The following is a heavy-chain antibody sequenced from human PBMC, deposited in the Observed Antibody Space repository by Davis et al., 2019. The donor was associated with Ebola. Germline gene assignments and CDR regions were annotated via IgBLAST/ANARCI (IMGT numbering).Heavy chain of an antibody. Sequence: MPSETLSLTCAVSGGSISSSTYYWGWIRQPPGKGLEWIGSIYNSGSTYYNPSLESRVTISVDTSKNQLSLKLTSVTATDTAVYYCARPVSPGYTYGYYYYDMDVWGQGTTVTVS. CDR2: IYNSGST. CDR1: GGSISSSTYY. V-gene: IGHV4-39*01. CDR3: ARPVSPGYTYGYYYYDMDV. J-gene: IGHJ6*02. D-gene: IGHD5-18*01.